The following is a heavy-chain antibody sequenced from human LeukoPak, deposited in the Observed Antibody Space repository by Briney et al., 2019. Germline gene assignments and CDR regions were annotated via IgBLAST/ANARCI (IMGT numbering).Heavy chain of an antibody. CDR2: IYYSGST. V-gene: IGHV4-39*07. J-gene: IGHJ4*02. CDR3: ARGASSRFVH. Sequence: SETLSLTCTVSGGSISSSSYYWGWIRQPPGKGLEWIGSIYYSGSTYYNPSLKSRVTISEDTSKNQFSLKLSSVTAADTAVYYCARGASSRFVHWGQGTLVTVSS. D-gene: IGHD6-13*01. CDR1: GGSISSSSYY.